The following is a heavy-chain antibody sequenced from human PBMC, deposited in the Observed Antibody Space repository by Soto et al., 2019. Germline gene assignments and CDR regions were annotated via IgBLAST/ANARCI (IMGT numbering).Heavy chain of an antibody. J-gene: IGHJ5*02. CDR2: ISSSSSTI. D-gene: IGHD4-17*01. Sequence: EVQLVESGGGLVQPGGSLRLSCAASGFTFSSYSMNWVRQAPGKGLEWVSYISSSSSTIYYADSVKGRFTISRDNAKNSLYPQANSLRAEDTAVYSCARDVNYGLSYHWGQGPLYTVCS. V-gene: IGHV3-48*01. CDR3: ARDVNYGLSYH. CDR1: GFTFSSYS.